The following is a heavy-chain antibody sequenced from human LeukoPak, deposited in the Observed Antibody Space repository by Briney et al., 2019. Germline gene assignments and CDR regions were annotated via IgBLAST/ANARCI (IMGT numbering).Heavy chain of an antibody. V-gene: IGHV1-18*01. CDR3: ARVDRVYRRAHPEPYDAFDI. Sequence: ASVKVSCKASGYTFTSYGISWVRQAPGQGLEWMGWISAYNGNTNYAQKLQGRVTMTTDTSTSTAYMELRSLRSDDTAMYYCARVDRVYRRAHPEPYDAFDIWGQGTMVTVSS. J-gene: IGHJ3*02. D-gene: IGHD1-14*01. CDR1: GYTFTSYG. CDR2: ISAYNGNT.